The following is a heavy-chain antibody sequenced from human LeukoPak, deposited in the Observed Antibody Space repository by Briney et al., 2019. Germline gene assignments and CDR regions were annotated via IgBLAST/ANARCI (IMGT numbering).Heavy chain of an antibody. CDR2: IFYSGST. V-gene: IGHV4-31*03. D-gene: IGHD3-10*01. Sequence: SETLSLTCTVSGGSISSGGYYWSWIRQHPGKGLEWIGYIFYSGSTYYNPSLKSRVTISVDTSKNQFSLKLSSVTAADTAVYYCARSYYGPGSYMYYGVDVWGQGTTVTVSS. CDR3: ARSYYGPGSYMYYGVDV. CDR1: GGSISSGGYY. J-gene: IGHJ6*02.